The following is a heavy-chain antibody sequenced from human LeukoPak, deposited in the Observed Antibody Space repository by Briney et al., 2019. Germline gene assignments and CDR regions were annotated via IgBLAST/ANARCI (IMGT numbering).Heavy chain of an antibody. CDR1: GFTFSSYA. CDR2: ISSNGGST. V-gene: IGHV3-64D*09. J-gene: IGHJ3*02. Sequence: GSLRLSCSASGFTFSSYAMHWVRQAPGKGLEYVSAISSNGGSTYYADSVKGIFTISRDNSKNTLYLQMSSLRAEDTAVYYCVKSNRGQAFDIWGQGTMVTVSS. D-gene: IGHD7-27*01. CDR3: VKSNRGQAFDI.